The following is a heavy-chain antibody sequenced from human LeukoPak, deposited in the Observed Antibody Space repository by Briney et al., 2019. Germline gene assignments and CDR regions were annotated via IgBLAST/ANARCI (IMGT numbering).Heavy chain of an antibody. CDR2: ISSSSNSI. Sequence: GGSLRLSCAASGFILSSYSMHWVRQAPGKGLEWVSYISSSSNSIQYAESVKGRFTISRDNAKDSLFLQMNSLGAEDTAVYYCARDQAGAGRDYWGQGTLVTVSS. V-gene: IGHV3-48*01. CDR3: ARDQAGAGRDY. D-gene: IGHD6-13*01. J-gene: IGHJ4*02. CDR1: GFILSSYS.